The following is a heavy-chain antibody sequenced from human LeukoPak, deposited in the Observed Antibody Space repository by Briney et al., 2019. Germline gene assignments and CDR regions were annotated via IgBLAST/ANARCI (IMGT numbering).Heavy chain of an antibody. J-gene: IGHJ5*02. V-gene: IGHV4-39*07. D-gene: IGHD3-10*01. CDR1: GASIRSSSYY. CDR2: INHSGST. Sequence: SETLSLTCTVSGASIRSSSYYWGWIRQPPGTGLEWIGEINHSGSTNYNPSLKSRVTISVDTSKNQFSLKLSSVTAADTAVYYCARGRMVRGAIIRYNWFDPWGQGTLVTVSS. CDR3: ARGRMVRGAIIRYNWFDP.